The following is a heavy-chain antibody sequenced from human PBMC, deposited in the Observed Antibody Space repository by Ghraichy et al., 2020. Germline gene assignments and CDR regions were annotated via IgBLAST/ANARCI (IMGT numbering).Heavy chain of an antibody. Sequence: GVLNISCAASGFTFSSYSMHWVRQAPGKGLEWVSSLSSKGHFLYYADSVNGRFTISRDNAKNSLYLQLNSLTAEDSAVYYCARERLYFYDGSGHYYFDCWGQGTLVTVSS. D-gene: IGHD3-22*01. J-gene: IGHJ4*02. CDR3: ARERLYFYDGSGHYYFDC. CDR2: LSSKGHFL. CDR1: GFTFSSYS. V-gene: IGHV3-21*01.